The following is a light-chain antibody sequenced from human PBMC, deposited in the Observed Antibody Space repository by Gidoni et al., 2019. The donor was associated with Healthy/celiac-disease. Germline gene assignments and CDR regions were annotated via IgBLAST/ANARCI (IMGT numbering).Light chain of an antibody. V-gene: IGKV3-11*01. J-gene: IGKJ2*01. Sequence: EIVLTQSPATLSLSPEETATLSCSASQSVSSYLAWYQQKPGQVPRLLRYCASNRATGIPARFSGSVSGTDFTLTISILEPEDFAVYYCQQRSNWRPGTFGQGTKLEIK. CDR1: QSVSSY. CDR3: QQRSNWRPGT. CDR2: CAS.